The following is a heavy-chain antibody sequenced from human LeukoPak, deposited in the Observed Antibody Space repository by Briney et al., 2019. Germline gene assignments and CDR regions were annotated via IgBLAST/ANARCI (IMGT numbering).Heavy chain of an antibody. CDR3: ARDNHGSGSLPPYFDY. Sequence: MPSETLSLTCTVSGGSISSSSYYWGWIRQPPGKGLEWFVSIYYSGSTYYNPSLKSRVTISVDTSKNQFSLKLSSVTAADTAVYYCARDNHGSGSLPPYFDYWGQGTLVTVPS. D-gene: IGHD3-10*01. J-gene: IGHJ4*02. CDR1: GGSISSSSYY. V-gene: IGHV4-39*07. CDR2: IYYSGST.